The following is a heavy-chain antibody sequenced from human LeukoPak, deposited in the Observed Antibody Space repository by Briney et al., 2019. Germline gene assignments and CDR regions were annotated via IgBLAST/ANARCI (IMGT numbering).Heavy chain of an antibody. CDR2: ISSDGDNK. V-gene: IGHV3-30-3*01. CDR3: ARTDVDTAMVPPYYFDY. Sequence: GGSLRLSCAASGFTFSTYAMHWVRQAPGRGLEWVAVISSDGDNKYYADSVKGRFTISRDNAKNSLYLQMNSLRAEDTAVYYCARTDVDTAMVPPYYFDYWGQGTLVTVSS. D-gene: IGHD5-18*01. CDR1: GFTFSTYA. J-gene: IGHJ4*02.